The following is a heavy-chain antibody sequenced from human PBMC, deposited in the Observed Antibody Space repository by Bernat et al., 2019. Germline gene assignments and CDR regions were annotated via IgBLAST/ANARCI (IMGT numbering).Heavy chain of an antibody. Sequence: QVQLVQSGAAVRKPGASVKVSCKASGYTFTNYAIHWVRQAPEQRPEWMGWLHTGNGNTRYSQKFQGRVTMTRDTSASTAYMALSSLTSEDTAGYYCAGDEVAGNTYYHGMDVWGQGTSVTVSS. CDR1: GYTFTNYA. CDR2: LHTGNGNT. J-gene: IGHJ6*02. D-gene: IGHD6-19*01. V-gene: IGHV1-3*04. CDR3: AGDEVAGNTYYHGMDV.